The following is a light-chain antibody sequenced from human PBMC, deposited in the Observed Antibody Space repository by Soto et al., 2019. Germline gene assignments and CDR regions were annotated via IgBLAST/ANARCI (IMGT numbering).Light chain of an antibody. J-gene: IGLJ1*01. Sequence: QSALTQPPSASGSPGQSVTISCTGTSSDVGGYNSVSWYQQHPGKAPKLIIYDVSKRPSGVPDRFSGSKSGSTASLTVSGFQAEDEGDYYCSSYAGNNYYVFGTGTKLTVL. CDR1: SSDVGGYNS. CDR3: SSYAGNNYYV. V-gene: IGLV2-8*01. CDR2: DVS.